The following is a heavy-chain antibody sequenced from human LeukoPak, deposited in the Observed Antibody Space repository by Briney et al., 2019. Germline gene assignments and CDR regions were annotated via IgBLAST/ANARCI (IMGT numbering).Heavy chain of an antibody. CDR3: ARRARTSSGHFDK. Sequence: GGSLRLSCAASGFTFSSHSMGWVRQAPGKGLEWVSAITGSGESTDYSDSVKGRFTVSRDHSKNTLHLQMNSLRAEDTAVYYCARRARTSSGHFDKWGQGTLVTVSS. J-gene: IGHJ4*02. V-gene: IGHV3-23*01. D-gene: IGHD1-26*01. CDR2: ITGSGEST. CDR1: GFTFSSHS.